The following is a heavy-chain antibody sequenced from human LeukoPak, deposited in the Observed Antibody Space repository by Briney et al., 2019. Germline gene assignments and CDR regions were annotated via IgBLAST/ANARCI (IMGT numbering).Heavy chain of an antibody. CDR1: GFTFDDYG. CDR2: INWNGGST. CDR3: ARNMLWFGERSLDYYYYMDV. V-gene: IGHV3-20*01. Sequence: GGSLRLSCAASGFTFDDYGMSWVRQAPGKGLEWVSGINWNGGSTGYADSVKGRFTISRDNAKNSLYLQMNSLRAEDTALYHCARNMLWFGERSLDYYYYMDVWGKGTTVTVSS. J-gene: IGHJ6*03. D-gene: IGHD3-10*01.